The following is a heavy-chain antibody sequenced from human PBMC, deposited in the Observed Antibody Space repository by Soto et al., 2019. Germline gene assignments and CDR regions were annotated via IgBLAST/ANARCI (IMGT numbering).Heavy chain of an antibody. V-gene: IGHV1-3*01. CDR3: ARAPSWYNFDY. CDR2: INAGNGNT. Sequence: QVQLVQSGAEVKKPGASVKVSCKASGYTFTSYAMHWVRQAPGQRLEWMGWINAGNGNTKYSQKFQGRVTITRDTSASTAHMELSSLRSEDTAVYYCARAPSWYNFDYWSQGTLVTVSS. J-gene: IGHJ4*02. CDR1: GYTFTSYA. D-gene: IGHD6-13*01.